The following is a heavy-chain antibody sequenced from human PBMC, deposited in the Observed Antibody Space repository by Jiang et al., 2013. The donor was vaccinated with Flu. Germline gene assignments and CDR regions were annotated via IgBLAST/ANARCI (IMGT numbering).Heavy chain of an antibody. CDR1: GGSIISSSCY. Sequence: GLVKPSETLSLTCTVSGGSIISSSCYWGWIRQPPGKGLEWIGNIFYSGSTYYNPSLRSRVTISVDTSKNHFSLKLNSVTAADTAVYYCARDMSRDGYNYFGYWGQGTLVTVSS. D-gene: IGHD5-24*01. CDR2: IFYSGST. J-gene: IGHJ4*02. CDR3: ARDMSRDGYNYFGY. V-gene: IGHV4-39*07.